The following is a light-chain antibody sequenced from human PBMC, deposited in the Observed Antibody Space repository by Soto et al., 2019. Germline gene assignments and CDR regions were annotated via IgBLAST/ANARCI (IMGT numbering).Light chain of an antibody. CDR2: RAS. V-gene: IGKV3-15*01. CDR1: QSVSSY. Sequence: EIVMTQSPATLSASPGGRATLSCRASQSVSSYLAWYQQRPGQPPRLLIYRASTRATNIPARFSGSGSGTEFSLTISSLQSEDFAVYYCQQYSTWPPRYTFGQGTKLEI. J-gene: IGKJ2*01. CDR3: QQYSTWPPRYT.